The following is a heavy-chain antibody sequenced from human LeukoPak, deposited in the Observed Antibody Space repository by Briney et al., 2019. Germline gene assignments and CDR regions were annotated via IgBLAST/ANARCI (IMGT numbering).Heavy chain of an antibody. Sequence: GGSLRLSCAASGFTFSTFSMNWVRQAPGKGLEWVSSISKSSTYIYYADSVKGRFTISRDSANNSVYLQMNSLRAEDTAVYYCARNLPPTVQNYYYYMDVWGKGTTVTVSS. V-gene: IGHV3-21*01. CDR2: ISKSSTYI. CDR3: ARNLPPTVQNYYYYMDV. D-gene: IGHD1-14*01. J-gene: IGHJ6*03. CDR1: GFTFSTFS.